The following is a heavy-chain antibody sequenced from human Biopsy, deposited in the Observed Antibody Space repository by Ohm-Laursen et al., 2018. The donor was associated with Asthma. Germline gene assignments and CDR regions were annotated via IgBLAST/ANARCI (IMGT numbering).Heavy chain of an antibody. CDR2: INPLLGST. V-gene: IGHV1-69*13. J-gene: IGHJ4*02. CDR1: GDIFSSFS. CDR3: ARRNQWLSLSLDF. Sequence: SVKVSCNTSGDIFSSFSFSWVRQAPGKGLWWMGGINPLLGSTNYAPRFQGRITFTADETSSTVYMELSSLTSDDTAVYYCARRNQWLSLSLDFWGQGTLVTVPS. D-gene: IGHD5-12*01.